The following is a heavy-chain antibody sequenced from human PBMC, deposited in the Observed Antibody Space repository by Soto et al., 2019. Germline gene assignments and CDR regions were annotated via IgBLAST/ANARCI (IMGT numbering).Heavy chain of an antibody. CDR3: ARSYSGYDLPYGMDV. D-gene: IGHD5-12*01. J-gene: IGHJ6*02. CDR2: IIPIFGTA. Sequence: QVQLVQSGAEVKKPGSSVKVSCKASGGTFSSYAISWVRQAPGQGLEWMGGIIPIFGTANYAQKFQGRVTITADESTSTAYMEMRSLRSEDTAVYYCARSYSGYDLPYGMDVWGQGTTVTVSS. V-gene: IGHV1-69*12. CDR1: GGTFSSYA.